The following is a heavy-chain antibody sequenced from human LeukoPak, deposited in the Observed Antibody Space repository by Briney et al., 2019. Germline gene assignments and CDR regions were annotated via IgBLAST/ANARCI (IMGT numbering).Heavy chain of an antibody. J-gene: IGHJ4*02. D-gene: IGHD3-10*01. CDR3: ASHTDRNYYGSGSYSVSRRFDY. V-gene: IGHV4-39*01. CDR1: GGSISRSSFY. Sequence: SETLSLTCSVSGGSISRSSFYWGWIRQPPGKGLEWIGSIYYNGNTYCNPSLKSRVTISVDTSKNQFSLKLSSETAADTAVYYCASHTDRNYYGSGSYSVSRRFDYWGQGTLVTVSS. CDR2: IYYNGNT.